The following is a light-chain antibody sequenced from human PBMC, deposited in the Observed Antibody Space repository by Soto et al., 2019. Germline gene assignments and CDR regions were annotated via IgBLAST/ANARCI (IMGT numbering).Light chain of an antibody. CDR3: QQRSNWPPEIT. J-gene: IGKJ5*01. V-gene: IGKV4-1*01. CDR1: QSVIYGTENENN. CDR2: WAS. Sequence: DIVMTQSPDSLAVSLGERATINCKSSQSVIYGTENENNLAWYQQKPGQPPKLLIYWASTRESGVPDRFSGSGSGTDFTLTISSLQAEDVAVYYCQQRSNWPPEITFGHGTRLEI.